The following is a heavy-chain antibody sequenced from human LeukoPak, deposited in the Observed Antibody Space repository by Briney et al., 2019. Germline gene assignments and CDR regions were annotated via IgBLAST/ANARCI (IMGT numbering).Heavy chain of an antibody. D-gene: IGHD7-27*01. J-gene: IGHJ5*02. CDR2: IYYSGTT. CDR1: GGSMSVTNYY. CDR3: ARHFWGSGNWFDP. V-gene: IGHV4-39*01. Sequence: SETLSLTCSVSGGSMSVTNYYWGWIRQPPGKGLEWIGSIYYSGTTYYNLSPKSRVSISVDTPKNQSSLELISVTAADTAVYYCARHFWGSGNWFDPWGQGILVTVSS.